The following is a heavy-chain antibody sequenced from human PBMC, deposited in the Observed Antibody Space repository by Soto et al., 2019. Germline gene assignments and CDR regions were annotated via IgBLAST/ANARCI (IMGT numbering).Heavy chain of an antibody. CDR2: IDPSDSQT. D-gene: IGHD3-22*01. J-gene: IGHJ4*02. Sequence: PRESLKISCKGSGYSFAGYWITWVRQVPGKGLEWMGRIDPSDSQTYYSPSFRGHVTISAAKSITTVFLQWSSLRASDTAMYYCARQIYDSDTGPNFQYYFDSWGQGTLVTVSS. V-gene: IGHV5-10-1*01. CDR1: GYSFAGYW. CDR3: ARQIYDSDTGPNFQYYFDS.